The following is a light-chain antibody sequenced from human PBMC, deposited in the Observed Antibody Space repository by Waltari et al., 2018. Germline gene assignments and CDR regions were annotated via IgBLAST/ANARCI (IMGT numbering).Light chain of an antibody. J-gene: IGKJ4*01. V-gene: IGKV1-39*01. CDR1: QTINKY. CDR2: VIS. Sequence: DIQMTQSPSSLSASVGDSVTITCRESQTINKYLNWYQKKPGRAPKVLISVISYLHTGVPSRFSGSGSGTDFTLTISSLQPEDFATYYCQQSDSLPLTFGGGTKVEIK. CDR3: QQSDSLPLT.